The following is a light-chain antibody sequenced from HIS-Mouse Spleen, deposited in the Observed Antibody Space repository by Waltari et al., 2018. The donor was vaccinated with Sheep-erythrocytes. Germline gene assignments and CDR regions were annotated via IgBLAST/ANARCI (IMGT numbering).Light chain of an antibody. CDR3: AAWDDSLNGVV. Sequence: QSVLTQPPSASGTPGQRVTISWSRSSANIGSNTVNGYQQLPGTAPKLLIYSNNQRPSGVPDRFSGSKSGTSASLAISGLQSEDEADYYCAAWDDSLNGVVFGGGTKLTVL. V-gene: IGLV1-44*01. J-gene: IGLJ2*01. CDR1: SANIGSNT. CDR2: SNN.